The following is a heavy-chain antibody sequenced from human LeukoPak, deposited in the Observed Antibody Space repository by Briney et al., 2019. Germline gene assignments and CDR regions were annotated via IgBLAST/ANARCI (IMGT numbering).Heavy chain of an antibody. V-gene: IGHV3-53*01. CDR2: IYSGGTT. D-gene: IGHD1-14*01. J-gene: IGHJ3*02. CDR3: ARDDHSLRSFDI. CDR1: GFIVSSNY. Sequence: GESLRLSCVASGFIVSSNYVNWVRQAPGKGLEWVSVIYSGGTTYYADSVKGRFTISRDNSRNTLYLQMNSLRAEDTAVYYCARDDHSLRSFDIWGQGTMVTVSS.